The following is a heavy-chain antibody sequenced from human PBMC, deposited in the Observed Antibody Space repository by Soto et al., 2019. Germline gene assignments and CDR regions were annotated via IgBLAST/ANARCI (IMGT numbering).Heavy chain of an antibody. CDR2: IDWDDDK. CDR3: ARDMITFGGVPYYFDY. J-gene: IGHJ4*02. D-gene: IGHD3-16*01. CDR1: GFSLSTSGMC. V-gene: IGHV2-70*11. Sequence: ESGPTLVNPTQTLTLTCTFSGFSLSTSGMCVSWIRQPPGKALEWLARIDWDDDKYYSTSLKTRLTISKDTSKNQVVLTMTNMDPVDTATYYCARDMITFGGVPYYFDYWGQGTLVTVSS.